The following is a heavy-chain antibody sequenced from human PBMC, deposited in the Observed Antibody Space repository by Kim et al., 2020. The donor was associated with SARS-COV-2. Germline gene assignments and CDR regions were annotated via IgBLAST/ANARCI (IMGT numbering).Heavy chain of an antibody. V-gene: IGHV4-59*01. CDR1: GGSISSYY. Sequence: SETLSLTCTVSGGSISSYYWSWIRQPPGKGLEWIGYIYYSGSTNYNPSLKSRVTISVDTSKNQFSLKLSSVTAADTAVYYCARDLTMDRYAFDIWGQGTMVTVSS. D-gene: IGHD3-10*01. CDR3: ARDLTMDRYAFDI. J-gene: IGHJ3*02. CDR2: IYYSGST.